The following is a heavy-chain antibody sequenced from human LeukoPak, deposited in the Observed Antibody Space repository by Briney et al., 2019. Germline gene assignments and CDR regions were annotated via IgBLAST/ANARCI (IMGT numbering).Heavy chain of an antibody. CDR1: GFTVSGNY. CDR2: IYSGGST. Sequence: GGSLRLSCAASGFTVSGNYMSWVRQAPGKGLEWVSVIYSGGSTYYADSVKGRFTISRDNSKNTLYLQMNSLRAEDTAVYYCARASTPPDMNFWSGYYFDYWGQGTLVTVSS. CDR3: ARASTPPDMNFWSGYYFDY. D-gene: IGHD3-3*01. J-gene: IGHJ4*02. V-gene: IGHV3-53*01.